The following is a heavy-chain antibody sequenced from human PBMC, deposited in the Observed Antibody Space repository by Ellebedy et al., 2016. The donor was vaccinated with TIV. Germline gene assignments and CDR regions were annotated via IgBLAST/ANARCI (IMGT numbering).Heavy chain of an antibody. D-gene: IGHD2-15*01. CDR2: INHSGST. Sequence: SETLSLXXAVYGGSFSGYYWSWIRQPPGKGLEWIGEINHSGSTNYNPSLKSRVTISVDTSKNQFSLKLSSVTAADTAVYYCARVGPLPSFFDYWGQGTLVIVSS. CDR3: ARVGPLPSFFDY. V-gene: IGHV4-34*01. CDR1: GGSFSGYY. J-gene: IGHJ4*02.